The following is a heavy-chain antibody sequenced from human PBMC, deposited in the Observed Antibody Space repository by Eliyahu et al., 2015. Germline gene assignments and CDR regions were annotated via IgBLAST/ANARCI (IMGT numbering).Heavy chain of an antibody. CDR1: GFXFSSYG. CDR3: AKAFGPSNYGLWFDP. J-gene: IGHJ5*02. Sequence: QVQLVESGGGVVQPGRSLRLSCAASGFXFSSYGMHWVRQAXGKGLEWVAVVSYDGSNKYYTDSVKGRFTISRDNSKNTLYLQMNSLRAEDTAVYYCAKAFGPSNYGLWFDPWGQGTLVTVSS. V-gene: IGHV3-30*18. CDR2: VSYDGSNK. D-gene: IGHD4-11*01.